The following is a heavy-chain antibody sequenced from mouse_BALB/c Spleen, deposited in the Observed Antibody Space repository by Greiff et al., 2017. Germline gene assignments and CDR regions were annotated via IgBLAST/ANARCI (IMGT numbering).Heavy chain of an antibody. D-gene: IGHD2-14*01. CDR2: ISYSGST. J-gene: IGHJ3*01. CDR3: ARGYYWYDGFAY. V-gene: IGHV3-2*02. CDR1: GYSITSDSA. Sequence: EVKLVESGPGLVKPSQSLSLTCTVTGYSITSDSAWNWIRQFPGNKLEWMGYISYSGSTSYNPSLTGRISITRDTSKNQFFLQLNSVTTEDTATYDCARGYYWYDGFAYWGQGTLVTVSA.